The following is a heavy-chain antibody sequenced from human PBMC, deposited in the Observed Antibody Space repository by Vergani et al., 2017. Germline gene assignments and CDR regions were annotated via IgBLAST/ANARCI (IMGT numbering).Heavy chain of an antibody. CDR2: IYGAGNT. CDR1: GFTVSSNY. CDR3: TREGCSSTTGFTRGYYFDY. V-gene: IGHV3-66*02. Sequence: EVQLVESGGGLVQPGGSLRLSCAASGFTVSSNYMSWVRQAPGKGLEWVSVIYGAGNTYYADSVKGRFIISRDNSKNTLYLQMNSLRAEDTAVYYCTREGCSSTTGFTRGYYFDYWGQGVLVTVSS. J-gene: IGHJ4*02. D-gene: IGHD2-2*01.